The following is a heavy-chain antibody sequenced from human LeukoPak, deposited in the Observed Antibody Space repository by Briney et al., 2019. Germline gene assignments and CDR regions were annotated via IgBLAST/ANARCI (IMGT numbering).Heavy chain of an antibody. Sequence: GGSLRLSCAASGFTFSNAWMSWVRQAPGKGLEWVGRIKSKTDGGTTDYAAPVKGRFTISRDDSKNTLYLQMNSLKTEDTAVYYCTTGTKRFLEWLGFDYWGQGTLVTASS. CDR2: IKSKTDGGTT. CDR1: GFTFSNAW. D-gene: IGHD3-3*01. CDR3: TTGTKRFLEWLGFDY. V-gene: IGHV3-15*01. J-gene: IGHJ4*02.